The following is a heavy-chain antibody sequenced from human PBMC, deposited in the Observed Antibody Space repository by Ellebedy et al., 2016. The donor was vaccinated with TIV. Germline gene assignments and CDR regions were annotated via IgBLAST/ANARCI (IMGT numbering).Heavy chain of an antibody. Sequence: GESLKISCAASGFTFSSYWMHWVRQAPGKVLVWVSHMNSDGSTTRYADSVQGRFTISRDNARNTLYLQMNSLRAEDTAVYYCASWFGGVNYWGQGTLVTVSS. V-gene: IGHV3-74*01. D-gene: IGHD3-10*01. CDR2: MNSDGSTT. CDR3: ASWFGGVNY. J-gene: IGHJ4*02. CDR1: GFTFSSYW.